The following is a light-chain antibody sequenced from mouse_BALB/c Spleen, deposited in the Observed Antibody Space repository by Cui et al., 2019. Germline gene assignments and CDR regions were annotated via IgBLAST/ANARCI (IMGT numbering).Light chain of an antibody. CDR3: QQWSSYPRT. V-gene: IGKV4-55*01. J-gene: IGKJ1*01. CDR2: DTS. Sequence: QVVLTHSPAIMSASPGGKVTMTCSASSSLSYIYWYQQKPGSSPRLLIYDTSNLASGVPGRFSGSGSGTSYSLTISRMEAEDAATYYCQQWSSYPRTFGGGTKLEIK. CDR1: SSLSY.